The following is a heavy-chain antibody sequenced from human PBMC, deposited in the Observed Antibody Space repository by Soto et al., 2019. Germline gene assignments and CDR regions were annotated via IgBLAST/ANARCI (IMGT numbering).Heavy chain of an antibody. J-gene: IGHJ4*02. CDR3: AHTLVAGLGYYFDY. Sequence: KESGPTLVKPTQTLTLTCTFSGFSLSTTRVGVGWIRQPPGKALEWLALIYWDDDKRYSPFVKSRLTITKDTSKNQVVLTMTNMDPMDTATYFFAHTLVAGLGYYFDYWGQGTLVTVSS. CDR2: IYWDDDK. CDR1: GFSLSTTRVG. D-gene: IGHD6-19*01. V-gene: IGHV2-5*02.